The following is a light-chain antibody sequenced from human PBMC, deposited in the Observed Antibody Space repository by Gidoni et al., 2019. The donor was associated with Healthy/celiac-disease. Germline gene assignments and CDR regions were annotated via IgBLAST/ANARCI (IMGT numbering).Light chain of an antibody. V-gene: IGKV4-1*01. CDR1: QSVLYRSNNKNY. CDR3: QQYYTTPF. J-gene: IGKJ2*01. CDR2: WAS. Sequence: DIVMTQSPDSLAVSLGERPTINCKSSQSVLYRSNNKNYLAWYQQKPGQPPKLLIYWASTRESGVPDRFSGSGSGTDFTLTISSLQAEDVAVYYCQQYYTTPFFGQXTKLEIK.